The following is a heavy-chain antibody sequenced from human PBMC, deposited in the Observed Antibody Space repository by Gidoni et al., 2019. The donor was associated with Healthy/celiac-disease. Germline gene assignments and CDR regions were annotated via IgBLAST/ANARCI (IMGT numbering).Heavy chain of an antibody. CDR3: AKGQQLVLGELDY. D-gene: IGHD6-13*01. Sequence: EVQLLESGGGWVQPGGSLRLSCAASGFPFSSYAMSWVRQAPGKGLEWVSAISGSGGSTYYADSVKGRFTISRDNSKNTLYLQMNSLRAEDTAVYYCAKGQQLVLGELDYWGQGTLVTVSS. CDR1: GFPFSSYA. V-gene: IGHV3-23*01. J-gene: IGHJ4*02. CDR2: ISGSGGST.